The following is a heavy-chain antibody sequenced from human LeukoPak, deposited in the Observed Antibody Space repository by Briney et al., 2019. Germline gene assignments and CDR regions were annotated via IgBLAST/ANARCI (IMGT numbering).Heavy chain of an antibody. CDR2: LYTGGDT. Sequence: PGGSLRLSCAASAFSVSDKYMSWVRQAPGKGLEWVSVLYTGGDTFYADSVRVRFTISRDNFRNTVSLQMNSLRADDTALYYCAGGQMFTSGGFESRGQGALVTVSS. CDR3: AGGQMFTSGGFES. V-gene: IGHV3-53*01. CDR1: AFSVSDKY. J-gene: IGHJ4*02. D-gene: IGHD6-19*01.